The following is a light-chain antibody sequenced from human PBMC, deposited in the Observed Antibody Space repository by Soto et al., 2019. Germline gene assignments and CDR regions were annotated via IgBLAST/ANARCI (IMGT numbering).Light chain of an antibody. CDR3: QQYDNSPMYT. CDR2: AVS. J-gene: IGKJ2*01. Sequence: EIVLTQSPGTLSLSPGERATLSCRASQSVSSGFLSWYQQRPGQAPRLLIYAVSSRATGIPDRFSGSGSGTDFTLTISRLEPEDFAVYYCQQYDNSPMYTFGQGTNLEIK. CDR1: QSVSSGF. V-gene: IGKV3-20*01.